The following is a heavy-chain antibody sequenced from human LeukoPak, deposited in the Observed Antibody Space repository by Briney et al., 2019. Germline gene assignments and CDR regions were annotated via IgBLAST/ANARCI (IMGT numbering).Heavy chain of an antibody. J-gene: IGHJ4*02. CDR3: ARDLTYYYDSSGYYTDY. CDR2: IYYSGST. Sequence: SETLSLTCTVSGGSISSSSYYWGWIRQPPGKGLEWIGSIYYSGSTYYNPSLKSRVTVSVDTSKNQFSLKLSSVTAADTAVYYCARDLTYYYDSSGYYTDYWGQGTLVTVSS. V-gene: IGHV4-39*07. D-gene: IGHD3-22*01. CDR1: GGSISSSSYY.